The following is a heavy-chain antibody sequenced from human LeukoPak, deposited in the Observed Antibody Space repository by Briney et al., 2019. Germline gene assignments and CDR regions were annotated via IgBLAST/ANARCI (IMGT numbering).Heavy chain of an antibody. Sequence: SETLSLTCTVSGGSISSYYWSWIRQPPGKGLEWIGYIYYSGSTNHNPSLKSRVTISVDTSKNQFSLKLSSVTAADTAVYYCARYVVVTAYFDYWGQGTLVTVSS. CDR3: ARYVVVTAYFDY. CDR2: IYYSGST. V-gene: IGHV4-59*01. J-gene: IGHJ4*02. D-gene: IGHD2-21*02. CDR1: GGSISSYY.